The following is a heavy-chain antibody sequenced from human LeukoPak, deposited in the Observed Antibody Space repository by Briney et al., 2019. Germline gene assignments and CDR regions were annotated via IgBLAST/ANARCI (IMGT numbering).Heavy chain of an antibody. CDR1: GFTFSSYA. D-gene: IGHD3-22*01. Sequence: GGSLRLSCAASGFTFSSYAMSWVRQAPGKGLEWVSAISGSGGSTYYADSVKGRFTISRDNSKNTLYLQVNSLRAEDTAVYYCAKWSYDSSGYYSYYFDYWGQGTLVTVSS. V-gene: IGHV3-23*01. CDR2: ISGSGGST. CDR3: AKWSYDSSGYYSYYFDY. J-gene: IGHJ4*02.